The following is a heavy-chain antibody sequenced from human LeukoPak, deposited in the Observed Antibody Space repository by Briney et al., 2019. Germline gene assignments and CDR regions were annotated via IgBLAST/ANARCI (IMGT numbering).Heavy chain of an antibody. Sequence: GGSLRLSCAASGFTFSSYGMHWVRQAPGKGLEWVAVIWYDRSNKYYADSVKGRFTISRDNSKNTLYLQMNSLRAEDTAVYYCAKLPSGGTGTALIDYWGQGTLVTVSS. CDR2: IWYDRSNK. V-gene: IGHV3-33*06. CDR1: GFTFSSYG. CDR3: AKLPSGGTGTALIDY. J-gene: IGHJ4*02. D-gene: IGHD1-1*01.